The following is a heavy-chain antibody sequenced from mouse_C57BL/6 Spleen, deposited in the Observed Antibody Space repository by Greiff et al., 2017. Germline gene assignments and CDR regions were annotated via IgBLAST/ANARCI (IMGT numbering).Heavy chain of an antibody. D-gene: IGHD2-4*01. CDR2: IHPNSGST. J-gene: IGHJ4*01. V-gene: IGHV1-64*01. CDR1: GYTFTSYW. Sequence: VQLQQPGAELVKPGASVKLSCKASGYTFTSYWMHWVKQRPGQGLEWIGMIHPNSGSTNYNEKFKSKATLTVDKSSSTAYMQLSSLTSEDSAVYYCARSSTMITTRGYYYAMDYWGQGTSVTVSS. CDR3: ARSSTMITTRGYYYAMDY.